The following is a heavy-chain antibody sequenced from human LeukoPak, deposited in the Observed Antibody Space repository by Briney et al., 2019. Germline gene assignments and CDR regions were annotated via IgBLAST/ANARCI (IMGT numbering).Heavy chain of an antibody. CDR2: ISSSSSTI. Sequence: GGSLRLSCAASGFAFSDYYMNWIRQAPGKGLEWVSYISSSSSTIYYADSVKGRFTISRDNAKNSLYLQMNSLRAEDTAVYYCASSIKYSSGCPVYWGQGTLVTVSS. CDR1: GFAFSDYY. CDR3: ASSIKYSSGCPVY. D-gene: IGHD6-19*01. J-gene: IGHJ4*02. V-gene: IGHV3-11*01.